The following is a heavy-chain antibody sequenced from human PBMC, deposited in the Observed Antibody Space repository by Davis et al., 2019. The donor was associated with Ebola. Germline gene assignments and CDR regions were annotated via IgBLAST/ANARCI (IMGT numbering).Heavy chain of an antibody. Sequence: SETLSLTCTVSGGSIISSRSYWGWIRQPPRKGLEWIGIIYYSGTTNYNPSLKSRVIISRDTSKNQFSLKLSSVTAADTAVYYCAREAGGGAFDIWGQGTMITVSS. CDR1: GGSIISSRSY. V-gene: IGHV4-39*07. D-gene: IGHD3-16*01. CDR2: IYYSGTT. CDR3: AREAGGGAFDI. J-gene: IGHJ3*02.